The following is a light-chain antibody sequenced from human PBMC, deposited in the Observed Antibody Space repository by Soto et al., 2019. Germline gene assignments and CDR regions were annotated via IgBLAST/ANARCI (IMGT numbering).Light chain of an antibody. J-gene: IGLJ1*01. V-gene: IGLV2-14*03. CDR2: DVS. Sequence: QSVLTQPASVSGSPGQSITISCTGTSSDVGGYNYVSWYQHHPGKAPKLIIYDVSNRPSGVSIRFSGSKSDNTASLTISGLQPEDESDYHGGGYTTSNTPQIVFGTGTSLNVL. CDR3: GGYTTSNTPQIV. CDR1: SSDVGGYNY.